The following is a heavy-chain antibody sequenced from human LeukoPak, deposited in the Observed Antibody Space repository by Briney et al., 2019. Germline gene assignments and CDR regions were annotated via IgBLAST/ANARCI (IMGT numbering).Heavy chain of an antibody. CDR1: GFKFSDAW. Sequence: PGGSLRLSCAASGFKFSDAWMNWVRQAPGKGLEWVSAISGSGGSTYYADSVKGRFTISRDNSKNTLYLQMNSLRAEDTAVYYCANGLGPIDYWGQGTLVTVSS. CDR2: ISGSGGST. J-gene: IGHJ4*02. CDR3: ANGLGPIDY. V-gene: IGHV3-23*01.